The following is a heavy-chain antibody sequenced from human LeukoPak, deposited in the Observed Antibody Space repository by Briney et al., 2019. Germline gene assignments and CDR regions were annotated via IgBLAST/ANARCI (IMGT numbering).Heavy chain of an antibody. D-gene: IGHD4-17*01. V-gene: IGHV4-59*01. CDR2: IYYSGST. Sequence: PSETLSLTCTVSGGSISSYYWSWIRQPPGKGLEWIGYIYYSGSTNYTPSLKSRVTISVDTSKNQFSLKLSSVTAADTAVYYCAREINGDYGFDYWGQGTLVTVSS. CDR3: AREINGDYGFDY. CDR1: GGSISSYY. J-gene: IGHJ4*02.